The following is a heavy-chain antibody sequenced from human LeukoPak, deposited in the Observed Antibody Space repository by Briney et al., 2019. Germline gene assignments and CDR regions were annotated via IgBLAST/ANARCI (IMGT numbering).Heavy chain of an antibody. V-gene: IGHV3-48*04. CDR2: ISSSSSTI. J-gene: IGHJ4*02. Sequence: GGSLRLSCAASGFTFSSYSMNWVRQAPGKGLEWVSYISSSSSTIYYADSVKGRFTISRDNAKNSLYLQMNSLRAEDTAVYYCARASYYDFWSGYPYYFDYWGQGTLVTVSS. CDR3: ARASYYDFWSGYPYYFDY. CDR1: GFTFSSYS. D-gene: IGHD3-3*01.